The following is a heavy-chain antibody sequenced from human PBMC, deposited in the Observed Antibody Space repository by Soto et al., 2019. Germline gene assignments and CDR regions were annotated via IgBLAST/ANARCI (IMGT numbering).Heavy chain of an antibody. Sequence: QVQLVESGGGVVQPARSLRLSCAASGFAFNSYAMHWIRQAPGKGLEWVAVISFNGTNKYYADSVKGRFTISRDNSKNTLFLQRSSLGAEDPANYYCAGVGYRYSTEISYYYRYGMDVWGQGTTVTVSS. V-gene: IGHV3-30-3*01. CDR3: AGVGYRYSTEISYYYRYGMDV. D-gene: IGHD4-17*01. CDR1: GFAFNSYA. J-gene: IGHJ6*02. CDR2: ISFNGTNK.